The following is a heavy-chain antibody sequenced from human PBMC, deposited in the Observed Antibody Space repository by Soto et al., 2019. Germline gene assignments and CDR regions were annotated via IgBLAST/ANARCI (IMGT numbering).Heavy chain of an antibody. V-gene: IGHV3-48*02. D-gene: IGHD2-15*01. CDR2: ISSSGSTI. CDR3: AREGGRHCSPSRCYNAFDI. Sequence: GGSLRLSCASSGFPFSAFSMNWVRQAPGKGLEWVAYISSSGSTIYYADSVKGRFTISRDNAKTSLYLQMDSLRDEDTAVYYCAREGGRHCSPSRCYNAFDIWGQGTTVTVSS. CDR1: GFPFSAFS. J-gene: IGHJ3*02.